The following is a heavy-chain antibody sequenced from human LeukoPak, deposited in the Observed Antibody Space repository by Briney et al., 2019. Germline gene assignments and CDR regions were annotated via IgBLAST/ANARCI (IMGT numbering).Heavy chain of an antibody. CDR1: GGSISSYY. Sequence: SETLSLTCTVSGGSISSYYWSWIRQPPGKGLEWIGYIYYSGSTNYNPSLKSRVTISVDTSKNQFSLKLSSVTAADTAVYYCASGNGGYYFDYWGQGTLVTVSS. J-gene: IGHJ4*02. CDR3: ASGNGGYYFDY. D-gene: IGHD2-8*01. CDR2: IYYSGST. V-gene: IGHV4-59*01.